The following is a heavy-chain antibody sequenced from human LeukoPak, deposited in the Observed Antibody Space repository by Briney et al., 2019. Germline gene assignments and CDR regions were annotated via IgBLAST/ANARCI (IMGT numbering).Heavy chain of an antibody. D-gene: IGHD6-13*01. CDR2: ISGSGGST. Sequence: GGSLRLSCAASGSTFSSYAMSWVRQAPGKGLEWVSVISGSGGSTYYADSVKGRFTISRDNSKNTVYLQMNSLRAEDTAVYYCAKNPRAYSSSWIFDYWGQGTLVTVSS. J-gene: IGHJ4*02. CDR3: AKNPRAYSSSWIFDY. V-gene: IGHV3-23*01. CDR1: GSTFSSYA.